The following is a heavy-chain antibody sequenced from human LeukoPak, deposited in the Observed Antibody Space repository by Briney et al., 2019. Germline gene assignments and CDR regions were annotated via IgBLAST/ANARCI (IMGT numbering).Heavy chain of an antibody. Sequence: PGGSLRLSCAASGFTVSSNYMSWVRQATGKGLEWVSVIYSGGSTYYADSVKGRFTISRDNSKNTLYLQMNSLRAEDTAVYYCAREQSPSGMDVWGQGTTVTVSS. CDR3: AREQSPSGMDV. D-gene: IGHD5-24*01. V-gene: IGHV3-53*01. J-gene: IGHJ6*02. CDR2: IYSGGST. CDR1: GFTVSSNY.